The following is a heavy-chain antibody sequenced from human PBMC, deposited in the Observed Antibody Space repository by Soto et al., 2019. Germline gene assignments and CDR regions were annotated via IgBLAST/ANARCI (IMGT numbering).Heavy chain of an antibody. D-gene: IGHD6-13*01. Sequence: PGESLKISCKGSGYSFTSYWIGWVRQMPGKGLEWMGIIYPSDSDTRYSPSFQGQVTISADKSISTAYLQWSSLKASDTAMYYCASSGASSSSWYYFDYWGQGTLVTVSS. CDR3: ASSGASSSSWYYFDY. CDR1: GYSFTSYW. CDR2: IYPSDSDT. V-gene: IGHV5-51*01. J-gene: IGHJ4*02.